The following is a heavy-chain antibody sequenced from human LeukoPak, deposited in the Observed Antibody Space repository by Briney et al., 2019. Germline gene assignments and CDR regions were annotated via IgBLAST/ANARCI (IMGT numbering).Heavy chain of an antibody. Sequence: GGSLRLSCAPSGFTFDVYAMRWVRQAPGKGLGWVSGICWNGGRIGYADSVKGRFTISRDNTKNSLYLQMNSLRAEATALYYCAKDMTHYYDSSGQTYFDYWGQGTLVTVSS. CDR3: AKDMTHYYDSSGQTYFDY. CDR1: GFTFDVYA. V-gene: IGHV3-9*01. D-gene: IGHD3-22*01. CDR2: ICWNGGRI. J-gene: IGHJ4*02.